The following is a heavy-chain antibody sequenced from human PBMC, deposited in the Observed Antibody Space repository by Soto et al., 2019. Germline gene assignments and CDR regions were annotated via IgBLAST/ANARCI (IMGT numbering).Heavy chain of an antibody. Sequence: GASVKVSCKASGYTFTSYGISWVRQAPGQGLEWMGWISAYNGNTNYAQKLQGRVTMTTDTSTSTAYMELRSLRSDDTAVYYCARDVGFYDFCSGYYKGSDSFDIWGQGTMVTVSS. CDR2: ISAYNGNT. CDR1: GYTFTSYG. V-gene: IGHV1-18*04. J-gene: IGHJ3*02. CDR3: ARDVGFYDFCSGYYKGSDSFDI. D-gene: IGHD3-3*01.